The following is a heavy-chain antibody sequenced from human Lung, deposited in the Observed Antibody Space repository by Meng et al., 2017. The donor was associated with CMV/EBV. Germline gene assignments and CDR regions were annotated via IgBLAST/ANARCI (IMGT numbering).Heavy chain of an antibody. CDR1: GYTFINNH. D-gene: IGHD3-3*01. Sequence: SXXVSRKASGYTFINNHIHWVRQAPGQGLEWMGTINPSGCTTRYTQKFQCRVTMTRETSTATVYMEVSSLRSEDTAVYYCARDHYYDFWDGYYAAYYYFGLDDWXQGNXVTVSS. J-gene: IGHJ6*02. V-gene: IGHV1-46*01. CDR2: INPSGCTT. CDR3: ARDHYYDFWDGYYAAYYYFGLDD.